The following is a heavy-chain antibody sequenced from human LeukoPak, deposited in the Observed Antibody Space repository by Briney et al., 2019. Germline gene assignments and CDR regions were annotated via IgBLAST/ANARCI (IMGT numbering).Heavy chain of an antibody. CDR1: GFSFSDYY. CDR3: ARVMGNYASDY. CDR2: ISSSGDTM. V-gene: IGHV3-11*04. J-gene: IGHJ4*02. D-gene: IGHD1-7*01. Sequence: NPGGSLRLSCAASGFSFSDYYMSWLRQAPGEGLEWVSYISSSGDTMSYADSVKGRFTISRDNAKNSLYLQMSSLRAEDAAIYYCARVMGNYASDYWGQGALVTVSS.